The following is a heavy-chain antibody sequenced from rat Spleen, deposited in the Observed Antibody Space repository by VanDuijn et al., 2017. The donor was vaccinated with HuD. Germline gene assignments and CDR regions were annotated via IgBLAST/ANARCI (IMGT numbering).Heavy chain of an antibody. CDR1: GFTFSNYD. D-gene: IGHD1-2*01. V-gene: IGHV5-22*01. J-gene: IGHJ2*01. CDR2: IRHDGTST. Sequence: EVQLVESGGGLVQPGRSMKLSCAASGFTFSNYDMAWVRRAPKKGLEWVATIRHDGTSTNYGDSVKGRFTISRDSAKSTLYLQMGSLRSEDTATYYCTRGFTVAVFWGQGVMVTVSA. CDR3: TRGFTVAVF.